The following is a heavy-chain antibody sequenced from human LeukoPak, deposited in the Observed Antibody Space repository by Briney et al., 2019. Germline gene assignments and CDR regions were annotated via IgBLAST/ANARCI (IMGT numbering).Heavy chain of an antibody. D-gene: IGHD3-3*01. CDR3: ARRTRYYDFWSGYRNWFDP. CDR1: GGSLSGYY. J-gene: IGHJ5*02. Sequence: SETLSLTCAVYGGSLSGYYWSWIRQPPGKGLEWIGEINHSGSTNYNPSLKSRVTISVDTSKNQFSLKLSSVTAADTAVYYCARRTRYYDFWSGYRNWFDPWGQGTLVTVSS. CDR2: INHSGST. V-gene: IGHV4-34*01.